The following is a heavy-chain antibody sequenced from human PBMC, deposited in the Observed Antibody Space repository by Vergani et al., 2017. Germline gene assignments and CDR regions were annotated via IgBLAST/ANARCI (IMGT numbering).Heavy chain of an antibody. CDR1: GFTFSSYS. CDR2: ISSSSSYI. J-gene: IGHJ4*02. CDR3: ARVATYYDFWSGYSLFDY. V-gene: IGHV3-21*01. D-gene: IGHD3-3*01. Sequence: EVQLVESGGGLVQPGGSLRLSCAASGFTFSSYSMNWVRQAPGKGLEWVSSISSSSSYIYYADSVKGRFTISRDNAKNSLYLQMNSLRAEDTAVYYCARVATYYDFWSGYSLFDYWGQGTLVTVSS.